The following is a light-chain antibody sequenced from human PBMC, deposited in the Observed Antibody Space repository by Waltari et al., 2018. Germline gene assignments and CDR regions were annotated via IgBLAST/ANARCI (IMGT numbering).Light chain of an antibody. V-gene: IGKV1-5*03. J-gene: IGKJ1*01. CDR2: KAS. Sequence: DIQMTQSPSTLSASVGDRVTITCRASPSVSNWLAWYQQKPGRAPNLLIYKASSLEGGVPSRFSGSGSGTDFTLTISSLQPDDFATYYCQQYNSYPWTFGQGTKVEIK. CDR1: PSVSNW. CDR3: QQYNSYPWT.